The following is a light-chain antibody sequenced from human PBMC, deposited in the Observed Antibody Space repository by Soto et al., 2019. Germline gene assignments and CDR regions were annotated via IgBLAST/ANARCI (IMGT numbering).Light chain of an antibody. V-gene: IGLV2-14*01. CDR2: DVT. Sequence: QSALTQPASVSGSPGQSITISCTGTSSDVGGYDYVSWFQQHPGKVPKLMIYDVTNRPSGVSYRVSGSKAGNTASLTISGLQAEDEADNYCISYASINTYVFGTG. CDR3: ISYASINTYV. J-gene: IGLJ1*01. CDR1: SSDVGGYDY.